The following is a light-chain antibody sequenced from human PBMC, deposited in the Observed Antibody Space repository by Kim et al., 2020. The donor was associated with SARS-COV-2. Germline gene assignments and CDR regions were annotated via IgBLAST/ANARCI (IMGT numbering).Light chain of an antibody. V-gene: IGLV1-40*01. CDR3: QSYDSSLSGSV. CDR2: GNN. Sequence: QGVTISCTGSSSNIGAGDDVHWYKQSPGTAPKLLIYGNNNRPSGVPDRFSGAKSGTSASLAITGLQAEDEADYYCQSYDSSLSGSVFGTGTKVTVL. CDR1: SSNIGAGDD. J-gene: IGLJ1*01.